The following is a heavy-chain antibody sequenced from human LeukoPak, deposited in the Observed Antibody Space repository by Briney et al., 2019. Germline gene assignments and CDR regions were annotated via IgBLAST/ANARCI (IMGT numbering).Heavy chain of an antibody. Sequence: ASVKVSCKAAVYTFTAYYMHWVRQAPGDRLEWMAWINSNSGGTNYAQKFQGRVTMTRDTSISTAYMNLSSMRSDDTAVYYCARAYYGDYYYYGMDVWGQGTTVTVSS. CDR1: VYTFTAYY. CDR2: INSNSGGT. D-gene: IGHD4-17*01. V-gene: IGHV1-2*02. J-gene: IGHJ6*02. CDR3: ARAYYGDYYYYGMDV.